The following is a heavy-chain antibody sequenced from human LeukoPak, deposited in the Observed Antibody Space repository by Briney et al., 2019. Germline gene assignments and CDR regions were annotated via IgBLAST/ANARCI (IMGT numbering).Heavy chain of an antibody. J-gene: IGHJ4*02. CDR2: INHSGST. Sequence: SETLSLTCAVYGGSFSGYYWSWIRQPPGKGLEWIGEINHSGSTNYNPSLKSRVTISVDTSKNQFSLKLSSVTAADTAVYYCARAGGLTGTNDYWGQGTLVTVSS. CDR1: GGSFSGYY. D-gene: IGHD1-7*01. V-gene: IGHV4-34*01. CDR3: ARAGGLTGTNDY.